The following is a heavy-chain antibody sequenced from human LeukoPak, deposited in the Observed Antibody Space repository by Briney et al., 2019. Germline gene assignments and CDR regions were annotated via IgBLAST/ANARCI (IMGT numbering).Heavy chain of an antibody. CDR1: GYSFTTYW. V-gene: IGHV5-51*01. CDR2: IYPGNSDT. CDR3: VRKGRLVRQRVDY. J-gene: IGHJ4*02. D-gene: IGHD6-19*01. Sequence: RGEALKIPSEASGYSFTTYWIGRVRQMPGKGLEWVGIIYPGNSDTRYSPSFQGQVSISADKSTSTAYLQWNSLKASDTAIYYCVRKGRLVRQRVDYWGQGTLVTVSS.